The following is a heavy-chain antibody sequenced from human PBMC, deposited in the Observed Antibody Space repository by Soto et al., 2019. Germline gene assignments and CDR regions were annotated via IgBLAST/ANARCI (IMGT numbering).Heavy chain of an antibody. CDR1: GMTFSHSW. V-gene: IGHV3-23*01. Sequence: PGGALRLSCVVCGMTFSHSWLKWVRQAQGKGLEWVSAISGSGGSTYYADSVKGRFTISRDNSKNTLYLQMNSLRAEDTAVYYCAKDRIVGATFPLWGQGTLVTV. J-gene: IGHJ4*02. D-gene: IGHD1-26*01. CDR3: AKDRIVGATFPL. CDR2: ISGSGGST.